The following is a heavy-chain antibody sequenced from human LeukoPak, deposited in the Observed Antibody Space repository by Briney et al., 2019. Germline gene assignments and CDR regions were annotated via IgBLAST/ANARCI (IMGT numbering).Heavy chain of an antibody. Sequence: GGSLRLSCAASGFTFNTYAMSWVGQAPGKGLEWVSIISGGGTNTYYVDSVKGRFTISRDNSRNTLYLQMNSLRVDDTAVYYCAKGHTDYATGFDYWGQGTLVIVSS. D-gene: IGHD4-17*01. CDR3: AKGHTDYATGFDY. CDR1: GFTFNTYA. J-gene: IGHJ4*02. CDR2: ISGGGTNT. V-gene: IGHV3-23*01.